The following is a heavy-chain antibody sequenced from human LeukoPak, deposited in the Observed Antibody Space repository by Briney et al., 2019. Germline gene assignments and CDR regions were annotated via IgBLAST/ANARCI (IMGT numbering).Heavy chain of an antibody. CDR1: GYTFTGYY. CDR3: ARTLERDYYYYYMDV. D-gene: IGHD1-1*01. J-gene: IGHJ6*03. CDR2: INPNSGGT. Sequence: ASVKVSCKASGYTFTGYYMHWVRQAPGQGLEWMGWINPNSGGTNYAQKFQGRVTMTRDTSISTAYMELSRLRSDDTAVYYCARTLERDYYYYYMDVWGKGTTVTVSS. V-gene: IGHV1-2*02.